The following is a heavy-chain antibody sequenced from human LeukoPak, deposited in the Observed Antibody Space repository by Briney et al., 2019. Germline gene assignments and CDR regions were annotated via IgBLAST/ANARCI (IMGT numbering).Heavy chain of an antibody. D-gene: IGHD3-22*01. Sequence: GGTLRLSCAASGFTFSSYGMSWVRQAPGKGLEWVSAISGSGGSTYYADSVKGRFTISRDNAKNSLYLQMNSLRAEDTAVYYCARDRGLDYDSSGYYSNWGQGTLVTVSS. CDR1: GFTFSSYG. CDR2: ISGSGGST. CDR3: ARDRGLDYDSSGYYSN. V-gene: IGHV3-23*01. J-gene: IGHJ4*02.